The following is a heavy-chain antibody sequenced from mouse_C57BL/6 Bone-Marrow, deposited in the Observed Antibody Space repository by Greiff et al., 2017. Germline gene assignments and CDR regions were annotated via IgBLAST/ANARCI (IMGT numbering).Heavy chain of an antibody. V-gene: IGHV1-63*01. CDR2: IYPGGGYT. CDR3: LFITTVENWYFDV. CDR1: GYTFTNYW. Sequence: VQLQQSGAELVRPGTSVKMSCKASGYTFTNYWIGWAKQRPGHGLEWIGDIYPGGGYTNYNEKFKGKATLTADKSSSTAYMQFSSLTSEDSAIYYCLFITTVENWYFDVWAQGPRSPSPQ. J-gene: IGHJ1*03. D-gene: IGHD1-1*01.